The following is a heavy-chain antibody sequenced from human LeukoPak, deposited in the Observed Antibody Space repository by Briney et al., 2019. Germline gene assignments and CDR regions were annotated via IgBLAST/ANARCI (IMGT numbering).Heavy chain of an antibody. D-gene: IGHD3-22*01. Sequence: AGESLKISCKGSGYSFTSYWIGWVRQMPGKGLEWMGIIYPGDSDTKYSPSFQGQVTISVDKSLSTAYLQWSSLKASDTAMYYCARPYDSSGYWGGFDYWGQGTLVTVSS. CDR1: GYSFTSYW. V-gene: IGHV5-51*01. J-gene: IGHJ4*02. CDR2: IYPGDSDT. CDR3: ARPYDSSGYWGGFDY.